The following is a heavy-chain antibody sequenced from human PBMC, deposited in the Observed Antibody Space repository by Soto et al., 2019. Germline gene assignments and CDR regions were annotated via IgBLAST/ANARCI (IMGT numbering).Heavy chain of an antibody. CDR3: ARGRWYYDSSGYPIDY. V-gene: IGHV1-69*01. Sequence: QVQLVQSGAEGKKPGSSVKVSCKASGGTFSSYAISWVRQAPGQGLEWMGGIIPIFGTANYAQKFQGRVTITADEYTSTAYMELSSLRSEDTAVYYCARGRWYYDSSGYPIDYWGQGTLVTVSS. D-gene: IGHD3-22*01. J-gene: IGHJ4*02. CDR1: GGTFSSYA. CDR2: IIPIFGTA.